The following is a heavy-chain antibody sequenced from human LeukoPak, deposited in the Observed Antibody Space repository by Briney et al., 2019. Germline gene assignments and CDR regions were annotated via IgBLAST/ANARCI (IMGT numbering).Heavy chain of an antibody. D-gene: IGHD1-26*01. CDR3: ARDRLWELTGNWFDP. CDR1: GYTFTSYG. Sequence: ASVKVSCKASGYTFTSYGISWVRQAPGQGLEWMGWINPNSGGTNYAQKFQGRVTMTRDTSISTAYMELSRLRSDDTAVYYCARDRLWELTGNWFDPWGQGTLVTVSS. V-gene: IGHV1-2*02. J-gene: IGHJ5*02. CDR2: INPNSGGT.